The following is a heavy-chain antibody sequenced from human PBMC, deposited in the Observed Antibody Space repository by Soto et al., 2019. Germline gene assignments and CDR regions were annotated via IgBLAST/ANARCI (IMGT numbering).Heavy chain of an antibody. Sequence: PSETLSLTCAVSGVSISSSNLCRGFRQPRGRLVWWIGEIYHSGSTSYNPSVKSRVTISVDKSKNQLSLKLSSLTAADTAVYYCERSTDSSGYYSRCYYYGMDVWGQGTTVTVSS. CDR3: ERSTDSSGYYSRCYYYGMDV. J-gene: IGHJ6*02. V-gene: IGHV4-4*02. D-gene: IGHD3-22*01. CDR2: IYHSGST. CDR1: GVSISSSNL.